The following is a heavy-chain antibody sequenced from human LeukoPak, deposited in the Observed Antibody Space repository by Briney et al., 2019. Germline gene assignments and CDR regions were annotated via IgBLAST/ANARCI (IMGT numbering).Heavy chain of an antibody. V-gene: IGHV1-69*04. CDR2: IIPILGIA. D-gene: IGHD6-19*01. CDR1: GGTFSSYA. J-gene: IGHJ4*02. Sequence: VASVKVSCKASGGTFSSYAISWVRQAPGQGLEWMGRIIPILGIANYAQKFQGRVTITADKSTSTAYMELSSLRSEDRAVYYCARGGSVAGTSGYDYWGQGTLVTVSS. CDR3: ARGGSVAGTSGYDY.